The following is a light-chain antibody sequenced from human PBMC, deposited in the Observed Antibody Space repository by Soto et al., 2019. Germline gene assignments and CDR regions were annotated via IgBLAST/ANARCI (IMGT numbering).Light chain of an antibody. Sequence: DIVLTQSPLSLPVTPGEPTSISCRSSQSLLHSDGYIYLDWFLQKPGQPPQLLIYVASNRASGVPDRFSGSGSGTDFTLKISRLASEDVGVYYCMQALESPYSFGQGTKLEIK. CDR1: QSLLHSDGYIY. J-gene: IGKJ2*03. V-gene: IGKV2-28*01. CDR3: MQALESPYS. CDR2: VAS.